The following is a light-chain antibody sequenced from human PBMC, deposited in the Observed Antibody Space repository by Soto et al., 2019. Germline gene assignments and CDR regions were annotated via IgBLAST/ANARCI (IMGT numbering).Light chain of an antibody. CDR2: AAS. J-gene: IGKJ1*01. V-gene: IGKV3-15*01. CDR1: ESVTNS. Sequence: EIVMTQSPATLSVSPGDRATLSCRASESVTNSLAWYQQKPGQPPRLLIYAASTRATDVPARFSGGGSETEFTLTISSLQSEDFAVYFCQQYNIWPLWTFGQGTKVDIK. CDR3: QQYNIWPLWT.